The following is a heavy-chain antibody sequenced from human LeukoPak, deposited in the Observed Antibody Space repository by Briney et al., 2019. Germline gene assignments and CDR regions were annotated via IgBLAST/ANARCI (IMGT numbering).Heavy chain of an antibody. CDR3: TRGAGWLIDY. D-gene: IGHD3-16*01. CDR2: HHNSGTS. CDR1: DDSISDYY. J-gene: IGHJ4*02. V-gene: IGHV4-59*01. Sequence: SETLSLTCTVSDDSISDYYRGWIRQPPAKGLEGIGYHHNSGTSTYNPSLKSRVTISADTSKHQFSLKLNSLTTADTAVYYCTRGAGWLIDYWAQGILVTVPS.